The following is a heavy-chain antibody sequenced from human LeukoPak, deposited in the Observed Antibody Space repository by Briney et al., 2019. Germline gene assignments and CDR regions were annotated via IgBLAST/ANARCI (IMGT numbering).Heavy chain of an antibody. CDR1: GFSLSASGVG. D-gene: IGHD2-15*01. Sequence: ESGPTLVKPTQTLTLTCTFSGFSLSASGVGVGWIRQPPGKALEWLALIYWNDDERYNPSLKTRLTITKDTSKNQVVLTVTNMDPVDTATYYCAHRPPVAATLDYWGQGILVTVSS. V-gene: IGHV2-5*01. CDR2: IYWNDDE. J-gene: IGHJ4*02. CDR3: AHRPPVAATLDY.